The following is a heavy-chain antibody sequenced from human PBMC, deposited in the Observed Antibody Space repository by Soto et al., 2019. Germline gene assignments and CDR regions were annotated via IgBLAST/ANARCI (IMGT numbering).Heavy chain of an antibody. J-gene: IGHJ6*02. V-gene: IGHV4-34*01. Sequence: SETLSLTCAVYGGSFSGYYWSWIRQPPGKGLEWIGEINHSGSTNYNPSLKSRVTISVDTSKNQFSLKLSSVTAADTAVYYCARRLAACVYYYFYGMDVWGQGPTVAVSS. CDR3: ARRLAACVYYYFYGMDV. D-gene: IGHD6-13*01. CDR2: INHSGST. CDR1: GGSFSGYY.